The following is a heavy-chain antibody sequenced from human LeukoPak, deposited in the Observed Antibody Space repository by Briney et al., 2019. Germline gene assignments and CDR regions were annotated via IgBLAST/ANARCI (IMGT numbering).Heavy chain of an antibody. CDR3: ARQYYDFWSGYSHPYYYYYGMDV. CDR2: INHSGST. Sequence: PSETLSLTCAVYGGSFSGYYWSWIRQPPGKGLEWIGEINHSGSTNYNPSLKSRVTISVDTSKNQFSLKLSSVTAADTAVYYCARQYYDFWSGYSHPYYYYYGMDVWGQGTTVTVSS. V-gene: IGHV4-34*01. D-gene: IGHD3-3*01. CDR1: GGSFSGYY. J-gene: IGHJ6*02.